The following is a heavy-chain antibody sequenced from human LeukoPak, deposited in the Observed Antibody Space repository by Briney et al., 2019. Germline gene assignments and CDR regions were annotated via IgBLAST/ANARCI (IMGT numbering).Heavy chain of an antibody. J-gene: IGHJ6*03. CDR3: ARSLYFHYYYMDV. D-gene: IGHD2-21*01. CDR2: ISSSSSTI. V-gene: IGHV3-48*01. Sequence: PGGSLRLSCAASGFTFSSYSMNWVRQAPGKGLEWVSYISSSSSTIYYADSVKGRFTISRDNAKNSLYLQMNSLRAEDTAVYYCARSLYFHYYYMDVWGKGTTVTVSS. CDR1: GFTFSSYS.